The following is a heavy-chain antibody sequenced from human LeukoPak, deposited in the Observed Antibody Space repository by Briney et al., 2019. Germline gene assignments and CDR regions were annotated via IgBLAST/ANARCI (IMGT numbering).Heavy chain of an antibody. CDR2: TRKKVRNTAKSYTT. J-gene: IGHJ3*02. Sequence: QPEGSLRLSCAASGFTFSDHYMDWVRQATRRGLEGVRRTRKKVRNTAKSYTTEYAASVKGRFTISRDDSKNPLYLQMNSLKTEDTAVYYCARVGPRDYDAFDIWGQGTMVTVSS. V-gene: IGHV3-72*01. CDR3: ARVGPRDYDAFDI. CDR1: GFTFSDHY. D-gene: IGHD4-11*01.